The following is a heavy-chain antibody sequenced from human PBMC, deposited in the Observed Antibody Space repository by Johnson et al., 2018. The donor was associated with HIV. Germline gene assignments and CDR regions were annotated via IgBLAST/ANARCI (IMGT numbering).Heavy chain of an antibody. J-gene: IGHJ3*02. V-gene: IGHV3-30*03. CDR2: ISYDGSNK. Sequence: QVQLVESGGGVVQPGRSLRLSCAASGFTFSDYGMHWVRQAPGQGLEWVAVISYDGSNKYYADSVKGRFTISRDNSKNTLYLQMNSLRAEDTAVYYCARAYTYGAFDIWGQGTMVTVSS. D-gene: IGHD5-18*01. CDR1: GFTFSDYG. CDR3: ARAYTYGAFDI.